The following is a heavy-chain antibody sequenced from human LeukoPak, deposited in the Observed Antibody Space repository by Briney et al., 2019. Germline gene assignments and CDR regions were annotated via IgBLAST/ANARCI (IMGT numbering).Heavy chain of an antibody. Sequence: PVNVSCKASGGTFSSYAISWVRQAPGQGLEWMGGIIPIFGTANYAQKFQGRVTITADESTSTAYMELSSLRSEDTAVYYCAREVRYFDWVYYYYMDVWGKGTTVTISS. V-gene: IGHV1-69*13. CDR3: AREVRYFDWVYYYYMDV. CDR2: IIPIFGTA. CDR1: GGTFSSYA. D-gene: IGHD3-9*01. J-gene: IGHJ6*03.